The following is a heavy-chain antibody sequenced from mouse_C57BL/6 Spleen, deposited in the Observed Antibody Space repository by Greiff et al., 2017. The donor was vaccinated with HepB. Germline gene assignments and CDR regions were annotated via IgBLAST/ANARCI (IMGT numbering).Heavy chain of an antibody. CDR3: ARGSNYAMDY. Sequence: VQLQHPGAELVMPGASVKLSCKASGYTFTSYWMHWVKQRPGQGLEWIGEIDPSDSYTNYNQKFKGKSTLTVDKSSSTAYMQLSSLTSEDSAVYYCARGSNYAMDYWGQGTSVTVAS. V-gene: IGHV1-69*01. CDR1: GYTFTSYW. D-gene: IGHD6-1*01. J-gene: IGHJ4*01. CDR2: IDPSDSYT.